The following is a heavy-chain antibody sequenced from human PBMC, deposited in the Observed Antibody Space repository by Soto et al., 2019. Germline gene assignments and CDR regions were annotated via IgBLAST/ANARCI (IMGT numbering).Heavy chain of an antibody. CDR2: ISYDGSNK. V-gene: IGHV3-30-3*01. J-gene: IGHJ4*02. D-gene: IGHD2-2*01. CDR1: GFTFSSYA. CDR3: ARDRVKYVVVPAAIPDY. Sequence: GGSLRLSCAASGFTFSSYAMHWVRQAPGKGLEWVAVISYDGSNKYYADSVKGRFTISRDNSKNTLYLQMNSLRAEDTAVYYCARDRVKYVVVPAAIPDYWGQGTLVTVSS.